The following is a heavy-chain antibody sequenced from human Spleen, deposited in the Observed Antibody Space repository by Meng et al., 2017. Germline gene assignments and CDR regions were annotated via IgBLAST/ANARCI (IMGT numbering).Heavy chain of an antibody. J-gene: IGHJ4*02. V-gene: IGHV4-34*01. CDR3: ARGPTTMAHDFDY. D-gene: IGHD4-11*01. Sequence: QVQRQQWDGGLLKPSETLSLSCVVSGGSFSDYYWSWIRQPPGKGLEWIGEINHSGSTNYNPSLESRATISVDTSQNNLSLKLSSVTAADSAVYYCARGPTTMAHDFDYWGQGTLVTVSS. CDR1: GGSFSDYY. CDR2: INHSGST.